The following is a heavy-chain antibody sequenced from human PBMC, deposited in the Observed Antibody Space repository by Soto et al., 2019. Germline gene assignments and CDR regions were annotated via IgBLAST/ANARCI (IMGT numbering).Heavy chain of an antibody. CDR1: GFTFSSYS. D-gene: IGHD1-26*01. Sequence: PGGSLRLSCAASGFTFSSYSMNWVRQAPGKGLEWVSYISSSSSTIYYADSVKGRFTISRDNAKNSLYLQMNSLRAEDTAVYYCASPGLGAFDIWGQGTMVTVSS. V-gene: IGHV3-48*04. J-gene: IGHJ3*02. CDR3: ASPGLGAFDI. CDR2: ISSSSSTI.